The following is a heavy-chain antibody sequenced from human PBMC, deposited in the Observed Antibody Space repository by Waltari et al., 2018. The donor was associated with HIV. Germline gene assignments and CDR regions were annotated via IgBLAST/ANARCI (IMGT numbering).Heavy chain of an antibody. D-gene: IGHD3-3*01. V-gene: IGHV3-23*01. CDR2: ISGSGGST. CDR1: GFTFSSFA. Sequence: EVQLLESGGGLVQPGGSLRLSCAASGFTFSSFAMSWVRQAPGKGLEWVSAISGSGGSTHYADSVKGRFTISRDNSKSTLYLQMNSLRAEDTAVYYCAGFLEWSTPLDYFDYWGQGTLVTVSS. CDR3: AGFLEWSTPLDYFDY. J-gene: IGHJ4*02.